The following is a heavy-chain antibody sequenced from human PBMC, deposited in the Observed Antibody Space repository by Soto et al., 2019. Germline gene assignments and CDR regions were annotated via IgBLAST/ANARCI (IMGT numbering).Heavy chain of an antibody. J-gene: IGHJ4*02. D-gene: IGHD3-22*01. CDR2: ISSSGSTI. CDR3: ARPKYYYDSSGYLYYFDY. Sequence: LRLSCAASGFTFSSYEMNWVRQAPGKGLEWVSYISSSGSTIYYADSVKGRFTISRDNAKNSLYLQMNSLRAEDTAVYYCARPKYYYDSSGYLYYFDYWGQGTLVTVSS. V-gene: IGHV3-48*03. CDR1: GFTFSSYE.